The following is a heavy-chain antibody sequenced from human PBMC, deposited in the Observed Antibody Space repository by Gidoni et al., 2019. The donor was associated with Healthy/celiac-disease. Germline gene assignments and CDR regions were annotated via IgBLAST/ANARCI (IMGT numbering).Heavy chain of an antibody. CDR3: ARLIAAPYYYYYGMDV. CDR1: GYSLTRYW. D-gene: IGHD6-13*01. V-gene: IGHV5-51*01. CDR2: IYPGASAT. J-gene: IGHJ6*02. Sequence: EGQLVQSGAEGKKRGESLKIACKGLGYSLTRYWIGWVRQVPGKGLELMGIIYPGASATRYRPSFHRQVTISADKSISTAYLQWSSLKSSDTAMYYCARLIAAPYYYYYGMDVWGQGTTVTVSS.